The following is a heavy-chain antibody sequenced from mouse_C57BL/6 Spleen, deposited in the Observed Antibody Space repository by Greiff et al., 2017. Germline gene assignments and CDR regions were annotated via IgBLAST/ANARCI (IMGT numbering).Heavy chain of an antibody. J-gene: IGHJ4*01. CDR2: IHPNSGST. CDR1: GYTFTSYW. V-gene: IGHV1-64*01. CDR3: ARVYYGYDVGSYYYAMDY. Sequence: VQLQQPGAELVKPGASVKLSCKASGYTFTSYWMHWVKQRPGQGLEWIGMIHPNSGSTNYNEKFKSKATLTVDKSSSTAYMQLSSLTSEDPAVDYCARVYYGYDVGSYYYAMDYWGQGTSGTVSS. D-gene: IGHD2-2*01.